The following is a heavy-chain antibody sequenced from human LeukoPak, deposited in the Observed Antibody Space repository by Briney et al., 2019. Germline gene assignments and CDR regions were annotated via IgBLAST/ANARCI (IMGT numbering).Heavy chain of an antibody. CDR1: GYSFRNSW. J-gene: IGHJ5*02. Sequence: GESLKISCEASGYSFRNSWIGWVRQMPGKGLEWMGVIYPGDSDTIYSPSFQGQVTISADKSISTAYLQWSSLKASDTAMYYCARGGTSDGWFDPWGQGTLVTVSS. CDR2: IYPGDSDT. CDR3: ARGGTSDGWFDP. V-gene: IGHV5-51*01. D-gene: IGHD3-16*01.